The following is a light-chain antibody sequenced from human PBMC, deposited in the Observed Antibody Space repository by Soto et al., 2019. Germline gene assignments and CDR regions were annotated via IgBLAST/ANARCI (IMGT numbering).Light chain of an antibody. CDR2: EVS. J-gene: IGLJ2*01. CDR1: NSDVGGYNY. Sequence: QSALTQPASVSGSPGQSITISCTGTNSDVGGYNYVSWYQQHPGKAPKLMIYEVSNRPSGVSHRFSGSKSGNTASLTISGLQAEDEADYYCNSYTSSSSVVFGGGTKLTVL. V-gene: IGLV2-14*01. CDR3: NSYTSSSSVV.